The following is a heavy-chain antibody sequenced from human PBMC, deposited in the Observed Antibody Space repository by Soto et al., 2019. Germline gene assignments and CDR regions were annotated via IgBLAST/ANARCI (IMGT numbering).Heavy chain of an antibody. Sequence: QLQLQESGSGLVKPSQTLSLTCAVSGGSISSGGYSWSWIRQPPGKGLEWIGYIYHSGSTSYNPSLNSRITIAVERSKNQFSLKLRSVTAAETAVYYCAAGGGLPRYYWGQGTLVTVSS. D-gene: IGHD5-12*01. CDR1: GGSISSGGYS. J-gene: IGHJ4*02. CDR2: IYHSGST. CDR3: AAGGGLPRYY. V-gene: IGHV4-30-2*01.